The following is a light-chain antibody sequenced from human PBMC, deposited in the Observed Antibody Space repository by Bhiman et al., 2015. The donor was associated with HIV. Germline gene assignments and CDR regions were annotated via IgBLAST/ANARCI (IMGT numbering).Light chain of an antibody. J-gene: IGLJ3*02. CDR3: QSYDSSNPLV. CDR1: SGSIASYY. Sequence: LTQPHSVSASPGKTVTISCTRSSGSIASYYVQWYQQRPGSSPTTVIYEDNQRPSGVPDRFSGSIDSSSNSASLTISGLKTEDEADYYCQSYDSSNPLVFGGGTKLTVL. CDR2: EDN. V-gene: IGLV6-57*01.